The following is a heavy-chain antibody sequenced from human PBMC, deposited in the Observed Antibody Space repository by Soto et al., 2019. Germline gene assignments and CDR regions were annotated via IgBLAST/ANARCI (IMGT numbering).Heavy chain of an antibody. CDR3: AKKAGYSGYDPFDY. CDR2: GSTSGGST. Sequence: EVQLLESGGGLVQPGGSLRLSCAASVFTFSSYVMCWVRQAPGEGREWVSAGSTSGGSTFYAGSVKGRFAICRDNSKHTLYLQMNSLRAEDTAVYYCAKKAGYSGYDPFDYWGQGTLVTVSS. J-gene: IGHJ4*02. CDR1: VFTFSSYV. D-gene: IGHD5-12*01. V-gene: IGHV3-23*01.